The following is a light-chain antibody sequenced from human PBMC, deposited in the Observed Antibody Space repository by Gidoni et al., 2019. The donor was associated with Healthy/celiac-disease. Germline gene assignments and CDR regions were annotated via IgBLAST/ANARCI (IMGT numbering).Light chain of an antibody. Sequence: QSALTQPRSVSGSPGQSVTIPCTGTSSDVGGYNYVSWYHQHPGKAPKLMISDVSKRPSGVPDRFSGSKSGTTASLTISGLQAEDEADYYCCSYAGSYTFVVFGGGTKLTV. CDR2: DVS. CDR3: CSYAGSYTFVV. CDR1: SSDVGGYNY. J-gene: IGLJ2*01. V-gene: IGLV2-11*01.